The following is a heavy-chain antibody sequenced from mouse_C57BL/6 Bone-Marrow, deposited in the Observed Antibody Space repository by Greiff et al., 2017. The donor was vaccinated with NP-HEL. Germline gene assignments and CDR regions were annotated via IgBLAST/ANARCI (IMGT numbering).Heavy chain of an antibody. CDR3: ARGGFNTTVVADWYFDV. CDR1: GYTFTNYW. CDR2: IYPGGGYT. Sequence: QVQLQQSGAELVRPGTSVKMSCKASGYTFTNYWIGWAKQRPGHGLEWIGDIYPGGGYTNYNEKFKGKATLTADKSSSTAYMQFSSLTSEDSAIYYCARGGFNTTVVADWYFDVWGTGTTVTVSS. D-gene: IGHD1-1*01. J-gene: IGHJ1*03. V-gene: IGHV1-63*01.